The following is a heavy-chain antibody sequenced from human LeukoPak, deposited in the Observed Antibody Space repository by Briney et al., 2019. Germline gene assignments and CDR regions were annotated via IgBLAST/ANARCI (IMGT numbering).Heavy chain of an antibody. V-gene: IGHV3-53*01. CDR2: IYSGGST. D-gene: IGHD6-13*01. CDR3: ARVAAAAGTNLGWFDP. Sequence: GGSLRLSCAASGFTFSSYAMSWVRQAPGKGLEWVSVIYSGGSTYYADSVKGRFTISRDNSKNTLYLQMNSLRAEDTAVYYCARVAAAAGTNLGWFDPWGQGTLVTVSS. CDR1: GFTFSSYA. J-gene: IGHJ5*02.